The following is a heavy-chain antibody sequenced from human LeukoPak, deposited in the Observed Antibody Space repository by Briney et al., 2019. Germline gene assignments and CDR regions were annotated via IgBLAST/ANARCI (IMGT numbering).Heavy chain of an antibody. V-gene: IGHV1-18*01. CDR1: GYTFSSYG. D-gene: IGHD1-1*01. CDR2: INAYNGNT. J-gene: IGHJ4*02. Sequence: GASVKVSCKASGYTFSSYGFSWVRQAPGQGLEWMGWINAYNGNTKYAQNLQGRVTMTTDTSTSTAYMELRSLRSDDTAVYYCARRQGTTLNFDYWGQGTLVTVSS. CDR3: ARRQGTTLNFDY.